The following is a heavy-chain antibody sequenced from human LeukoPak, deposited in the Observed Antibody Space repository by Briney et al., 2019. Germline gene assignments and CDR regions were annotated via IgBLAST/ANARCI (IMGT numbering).Heavy chain of an antibody. CDR3: ARERDEVVPAAIYYYYYMDV. CDR2: IYYSGST. V-gene: IGHV4-59*01. CDR1: GGSISSYY. J-gene: IGHJ6*03. D-gene: IGHD2-2*02. Sequence: PSETLSLTCTVSGGSISSYYWSWIRQPPGKGLGWIGYIYYSGSTNYNPSLKSRVTISVDTSKNQFSLKLSSVTAADTAVYYCARERDEVVPAAIYYYYYMDVWGKGTTVTVSS.